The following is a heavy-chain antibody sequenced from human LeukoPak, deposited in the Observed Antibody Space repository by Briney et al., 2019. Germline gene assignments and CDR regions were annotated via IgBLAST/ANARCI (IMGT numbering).Heavy chain of an antibody. Sequence: GGSLRLSCAASGFTVSSNYMSWVRQAPGKGLEWVSIIYSGGSTYYADSAKGRLTISRDNSKNTLYLQMNSLRAEDTAVYYCASGSGSYRAPYYYMDVWGKGTTVTVSS. D-gene: IGHD3-10*01. CDR3: ASGSGSYRAPYYYMDV. V-gene: IGHV3-53*01. CDR1: GFTVSSNY. CDR2: IYSGGST. J-gene: IGHJ6*03.